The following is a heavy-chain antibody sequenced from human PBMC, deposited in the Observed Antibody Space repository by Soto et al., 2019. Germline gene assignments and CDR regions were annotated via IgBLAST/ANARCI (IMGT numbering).Heavy chain of an antibody. V-gene: IGHV3-23*01. CDR3: ARDPPYSSGWVYFDY. Sequence: GGSLRLSCAASGFTFSIYAMGWVRQAPGKGLEWVSSISGSGGSTYNADSVKGRVTVSRDNSKNTLFLQMNSLRADDTAVYYCARDPPYSSGWVYFDYWGQGTLVTVSS. CDR2: ISGSGGST. CDR1: GFTFSIYA. J-gene: IGHJ4*02. D-gene: IGHD6-19*01.